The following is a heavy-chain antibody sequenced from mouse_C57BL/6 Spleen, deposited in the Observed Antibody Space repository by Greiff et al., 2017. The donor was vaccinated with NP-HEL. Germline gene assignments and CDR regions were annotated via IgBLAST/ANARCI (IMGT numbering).Heavy chain of an antibody. Sequence: QVQLKQPGAELVMPGASVKLSCKASGYTFTSYRMHWVKQRPGQGLEWIGEIDPSDSYTNYNQKFKGKSTLTVDKSSSTAYMQLSSLTSEDSAVYYCARWRRGDWYFDVWGTGTTVTVSS. J-gene: IGHJ1*03. CDR2: IDPSDSYT. V-gene: IGHV1-69*01. CDR1: GYTFTSYR. CDR3: ARWRRGDWYFDV.